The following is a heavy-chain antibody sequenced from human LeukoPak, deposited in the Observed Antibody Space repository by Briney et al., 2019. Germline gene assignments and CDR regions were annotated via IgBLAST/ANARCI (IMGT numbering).Heavy chain of an antibody. J-gene: IGHJ3*02. CDR3: ARDYDSIHAFDI. Sequence: GGSLRLSCTASGFTFSSYAMHWVRQAPGKGLEWVAVISYDGGNKYFADSVKGRFTISRDNSKNTLYLQMNSLRAEDTAVYYCARDYDSIHAFDIWGQGTMVTVSS. CDR2: ISYDGGNK. V-gene: IGHV3-30-3*01. CDR1: GFTFSSYA. D-gene: IGHD5-12*01.